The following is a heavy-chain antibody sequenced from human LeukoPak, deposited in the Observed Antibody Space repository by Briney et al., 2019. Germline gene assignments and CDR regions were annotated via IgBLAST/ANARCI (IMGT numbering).Heavy chain of an antibody. J-gene: IGHJ4*02. CDR1: GYTFTTYG. CDR3: ARDSRGGYYTTPFDY. V-gene: IGHV1-18*01. D-gene: IGHD3-3*01. CDR2: ISTSNGNT. Sequence: GASVKVSCKASGYTFTTYGITWVRQAPGQGLEWTGWISTSNGNTNYAPKLQGRVTLTTDTSTTTAYMELRSLRSDDTAVYYCARDSRGGYYTTPFDYWGQGTLVTVSS.